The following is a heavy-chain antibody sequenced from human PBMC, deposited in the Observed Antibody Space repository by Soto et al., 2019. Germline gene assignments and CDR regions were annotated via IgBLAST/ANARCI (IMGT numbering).Heavy chain of an antibody. V-gene: IGHV3-30*18. CDR1: GFTFSSYG. Sequence: QVQLVESGGGVVQPGRSLRLSCAASGFTFSSYGMHWVRQAPGKGLEWVAVISYDGSNKYYADSVKGRFTISRDNSKNTLYLQMNSLRAEDTAVYYCAKVGYDYGELDHQPFDYWGQGTLVTFSS. J-gene: IGHJ4*02. CDR2: ISYDGSNK. D-gene: IGHD4-17*01. CDR3: AKVGYDYGELDHQPFDY.